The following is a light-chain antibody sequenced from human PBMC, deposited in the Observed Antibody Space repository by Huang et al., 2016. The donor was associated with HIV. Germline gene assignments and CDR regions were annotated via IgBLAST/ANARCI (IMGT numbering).Light chain of an antibody. J-gene: IGKJ1*01. CDR2: EAS. CDR1: QSISTW. CDR3: QQYRSFPWT. V-gene: IGKV1-5*03. Sequence: DIQMTQSSSTLSASVGDRVSITCRASQSISTWLAWYQQKPGRAPNLLIYEASTLESGVPSRFSGGGSGTDVTLTINSLQPDDFATYYCQQYRSFPWTFGQGTKVEV.